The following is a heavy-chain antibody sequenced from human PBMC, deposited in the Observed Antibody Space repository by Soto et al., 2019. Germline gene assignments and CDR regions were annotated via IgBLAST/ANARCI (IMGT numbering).Heavy chain of an antibody. J-gene: IGHJ2*01. V-gene: IGHV1-18*01. CDR2: ISAYNGNT. CDR3: ARDLVVVVPQGYFDL. D-gene: IGHD3-22*01. Sequence: QVQLVQSGAEVKKPGASVKVSCKASGYTFTSYGISWVRQAPGQGLEWMGWISAYNGNTNYAQKLQGRVTMTTDTATSTAYMELRSLRSDDTAVYYCARDLVVVVPQGYFDLWGRGTLVTVSS. CDR1: GYTFTSYG.